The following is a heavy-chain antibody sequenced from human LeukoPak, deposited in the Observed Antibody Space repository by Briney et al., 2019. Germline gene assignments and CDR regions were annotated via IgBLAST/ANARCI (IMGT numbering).Heavy chain of an antibody. Sequence: NASETLSLTCAVYGGSFSGYYWSWIRQPPGKGLEWIGEINHSGSTNYNPSLKSRVTISVDTSKNQFSLKLSSVTAADTSVYYCARSRGPNYDFWGQGTLVTVSS. CDR1: GGSFSGYY. CDR2: INHSGST. V-gene: IGHV4-34*01. D-gene: IGHD3-3*01. J-gene: IGHJ4*02. CDR3: ARSRGPNYDF.